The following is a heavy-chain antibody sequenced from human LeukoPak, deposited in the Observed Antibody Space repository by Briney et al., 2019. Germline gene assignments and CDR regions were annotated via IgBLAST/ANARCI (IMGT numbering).Heavy chain of an antibody. V-gene: IGHV3-23*01. Sequence: GGSLRLSCAASGFXFSSYTINWVRQALGQGLEWVSTISDPHSGSETHYADSVQGRFTISRDDSQNMVCLQMDSLRAEDTAVYYCTTRLRNHFDYWGQGTQVTVSS. CDR2: ISDPHSGSET. CDR1: GFXFSSYT. CDR3: TTRLRNHFDY. J-gene: IGHJ4*02. D-gene: IGHD5-12*01.